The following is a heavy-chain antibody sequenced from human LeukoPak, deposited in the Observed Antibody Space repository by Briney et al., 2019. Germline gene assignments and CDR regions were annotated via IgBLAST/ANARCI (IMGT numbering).Heavy chain of an antibody. CDR1: GFTFSNYA. V-gene: IGHV3-30-3*01. CDR3: ARDQPGTYTLSST. D-gene: IGHD6-19*01. J-gene: IGHJ5*02. CDR2: MSFDGSDK. Sequence: PGGSLRLSCAASGFTFSNYAMHWVRQAPGKGLEWVAFMSFDGSDKYYADSVKGRFTISRDNSKNTLYLQMNSLRFEDTAVYYCARDQPGTYTLSSTWGQGTLGTVSS.